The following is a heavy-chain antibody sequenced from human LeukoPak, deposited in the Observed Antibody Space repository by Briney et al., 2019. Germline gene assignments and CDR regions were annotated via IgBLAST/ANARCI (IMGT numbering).Heavy chain of an antibody. CDR2: ISGRGGST. CDR1: GFTFSSYA. D-gene: IGHD3-10*01. CDR3: AKDWGYGSGSYYPAY. Sequence: PGRSLRLSCAASGFTFSSYAMSWVRQAPGKGLEWVSVISGRGGSTSYADSVKGRFTISRDNSKNTLYLQMNSLRAEDTAVYYCAKDWGYGSGSYYPAYWGQGTPVTVPS. J-gene: IGHJ4*02. V-gene: IGHV3-23*01.